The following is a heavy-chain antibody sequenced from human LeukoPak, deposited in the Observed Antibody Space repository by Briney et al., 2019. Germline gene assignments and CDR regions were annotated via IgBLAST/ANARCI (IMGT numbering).Heavy chain of an antibody. D-gene: IGHD4-17*01. CDR1: GYTFTNYY. J-gene: IGHJ3*02. CDR2: INPSSGST. CDR3: ARARGTTSYYDAFDI. Sequence: ASVKVSCKASGYTFTNYYMHWVRQAPGQGLDWMGIINPSSGSTDYAQKFQGRVTMTRDTSTSTVYMELSSLRSEDTAVYYCARARGTTSYYDAFDIWGQGTMVTVSS. V-gene: IGHV1-46*03.